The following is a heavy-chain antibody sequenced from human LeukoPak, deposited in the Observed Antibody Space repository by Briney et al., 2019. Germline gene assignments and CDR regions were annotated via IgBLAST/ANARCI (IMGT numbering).Heavy chain of an antibody. Sequence: PGGSLRLSCAASGFIFSDFWMSWVRQVPGKGLEWVATIKPDGSNTYYVDSVKGRFTISRDNAKNSLYLQVNSLRAEDTAVFYCVRTLPYCSGGTCTAYWGQGTLVTVSS. V-gene: IGHV3-7*01. CDR2: IKPDGSNT. J-gene: IGHJ4*02. CDR1: GFIFSDFW. CDR3: VRTLPYCSGGTCTAY. D-gene: IGHD2-15*01.